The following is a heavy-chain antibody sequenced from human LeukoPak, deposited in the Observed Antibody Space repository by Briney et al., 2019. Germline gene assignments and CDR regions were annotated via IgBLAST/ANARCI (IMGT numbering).Heavy chain of an antibody. V-gene: IGHV4-34*01. CDR1: GGSFSGYY. D-gene: IGHD3-3*01. CDR2: INHSGST. CDR3: ARGRTGITIFGVVINRYFGY. Sequence: ASETLSLTCAVYGGSFSGYYWSWIRQPPGKGLEWIGEINHSGSTNYNPSLKSRVTISVDTSKNQFSLKLSSVTAADTAVYYCARGRTGITIFGVVINRYFGYWGQGTLVTVSS. J-gene: IGHJ4*02.